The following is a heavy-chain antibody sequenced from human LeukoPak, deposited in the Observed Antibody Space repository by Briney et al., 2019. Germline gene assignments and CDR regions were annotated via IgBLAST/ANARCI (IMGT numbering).Heavy chain of an antibody. CDR1: GFTFSSYE. V-gene: IGHV3-48*03. CDR2: ISSSGSTI. CDR3: AKQGCPNGVCYSYYYYMDV. D-gene: IGHD2-8*01. Sequence: GGSLRLSCAASGFTFSSYEMNWVRQAPGKGLEWVSYISSSGSTIYYADSVKGRFTISRDNAKNSLYLQMNSLGAEDTAVYYCAKQGCPNGVCYSYYYYMDVWGKGTTVTVSS. J-gene: IGHJ6*03.